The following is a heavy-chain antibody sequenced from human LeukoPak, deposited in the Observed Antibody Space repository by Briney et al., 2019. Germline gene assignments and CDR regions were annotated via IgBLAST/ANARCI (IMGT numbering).Heavy chain of an antibody. CDR1: GYSISSGYY. Sequence: SETLSLSCDVSGYSISSGYYWAWIRQPPGKGLEWVGTIYHSGNTYYNPSLKSRVTLSVDTSKNQFSLQLSSVTAADTAVYYCAGGSLYYYDSSGYYPTPKFDLWGQGTLATVSS. CDR3: AGGSLYYYDSSGYYPTPKFDL. V-gene: IGHV4-38-2*01. D-gene: IGHD3-22*01. J-gene: IGHJ4*02. CDR2: IYHSGNT.